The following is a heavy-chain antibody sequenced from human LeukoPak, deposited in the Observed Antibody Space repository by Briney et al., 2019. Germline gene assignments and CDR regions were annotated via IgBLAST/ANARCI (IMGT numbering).Heavy chain of an antibody. Sequence: SETLSLTCAVSGGSISSGGYSWSWIRQPPGKGLEWIGYIYHSGSTNYNPSLKSRVTISVDTSKNQFSLKLSSATAADTAVYYCARDGRSCSGGSCYSTPYYYYGMDVWGQGTTVTVSS. J-gene: IGHJ6*02. V-gene: IGHV4-30-2*01. CDR2: IYHSGST. CDR1: GGSISSGGYS. CDR3: ARDGRSCSGGSCYSTPYYYYGMDV. D-gene: IGHD2-15*01.